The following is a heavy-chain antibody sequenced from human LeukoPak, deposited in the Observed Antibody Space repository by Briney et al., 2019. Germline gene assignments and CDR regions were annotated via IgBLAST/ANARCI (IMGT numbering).Heavy chain of an antibody. J-gene: IGHJ4*02. Sequence: ASVKVSCKASVYTFTSYGISWVRQAPGQGLEWMGWICAYNGNTNYAQKLQGRVTMTTDTSTSTAYMELRSLRSDDTAVYYCARLTNMITFGGVNVWGQGTLVTVSS. D-gene: IGHD3-16*01. CDR3: ARLTNMITFGGVNV. V-gene: IGHV1-18*01. CDR2: ICAYNGNT. CDR1: VYTFTSYG.